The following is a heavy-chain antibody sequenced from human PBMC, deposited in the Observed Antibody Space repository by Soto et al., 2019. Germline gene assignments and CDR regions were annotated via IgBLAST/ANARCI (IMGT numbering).Heavy chain of an antibody. CDR1: GDSVSSNSAA. CDR3: ARDPVDTAMVTDAFDI. J-gene: IGHJ3*02. V-gene: IGHV6-1*01. CDR2: TYYRSKWYN. Sequence: PSQTLSLTCVISGDSVSSNSAAWNWIRQSPSRGLEWLGRTYYRSKWYNDYAVSVKSRITINPDTSKNQFSLQLNSVTPEDTAVYYCARDPVDTAMVTDAFDIWGQGTMVTVSS. D-gene: IGHD5-18*01.